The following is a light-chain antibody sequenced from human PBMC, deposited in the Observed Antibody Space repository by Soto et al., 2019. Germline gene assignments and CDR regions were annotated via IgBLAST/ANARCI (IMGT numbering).Light chain of an antibody. Sequence: QSALTQPASVSGSPGQSITISCTGTSGDVGGSDFVSWYQLHPGEAPKVLIYDVRNRPSGISNRFSASKSGNTASLTISGLQAEDDAEYYCRSYTTINTVVFGGGTKLTVL. CDR1: SGDVGGSDF. V-gene: IGLV2-14*03. J-gene: IGLJ3*02. CDR3: RSYTTINTVV. CDR2: DVR.